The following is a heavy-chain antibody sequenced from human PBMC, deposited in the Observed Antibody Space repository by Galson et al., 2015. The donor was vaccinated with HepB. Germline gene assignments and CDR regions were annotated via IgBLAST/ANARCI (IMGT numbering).Heavy chain of an antibody. J-gene: IGHJ5*02. CDR1: GFTFSSYG. V-gene: IGHV3-33*08. CDR3: ARAEGPILELQRFGP. D-gene: IGHD1-7*01. Sequence: SLRLSCAASGFTFSSYGMHWVRQAPGKGLEWVAVIWYDGSNKYYADTVKGRFTISRDNSKNTLYLQMNTLRPEDTAVYYCARAEGPILELQRFGPWGQGTLVTVSS. CDR2: IWYDGSNK.